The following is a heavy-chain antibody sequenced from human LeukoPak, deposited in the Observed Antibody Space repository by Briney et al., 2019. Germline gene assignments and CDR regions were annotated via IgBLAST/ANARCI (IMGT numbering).Heavy chain of an antibody. J-gene: IGHJ5*02. CDR1: GYTFTSYG. D-gene: IGHD6-19*01. Sequence: WASVKVSCKASGYTFTSYGISWVRQAPGQGLEWMGWISAYNGNTNYAQKFQGRVTMTRNTSISTAYMELSSLRSEDTAVYYCARGRIPRDSGGWYGTPGNWFDPWGQGTLVTVSS. CDR3: ARGRIPRDSGGWYGTPGNWFDP. CDR2: ISAYNGNT. V-gene: IGHV1-18*01.